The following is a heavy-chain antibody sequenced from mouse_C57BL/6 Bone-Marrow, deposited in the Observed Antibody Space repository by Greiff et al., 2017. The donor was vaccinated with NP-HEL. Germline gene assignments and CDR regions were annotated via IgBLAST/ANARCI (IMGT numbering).Heavy chain of an antibody. D-gene: IGHD1-1*01. J-gene: IGHJ1*03. CDR3: ARNPYDYGSSYGYIDV. Sequence: EVKLMESGGGLVQPGGSLKLSCAASGFSFSDYYMYWVRQTPEKRLEWVAYISNGGGSTYYPDTVKGRFTISRDNAKNTLYLQMSRLKSEDTAMYYCARNPYDYGSSYGYIDVWGTGTTVTVSS. CDR2: ISNGGGST. CDR1: GFSFSDYY. V-gene: IGHV5-12*01.